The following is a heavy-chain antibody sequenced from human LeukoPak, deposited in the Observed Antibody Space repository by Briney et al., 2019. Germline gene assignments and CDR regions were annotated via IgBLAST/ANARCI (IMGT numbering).Heavy chain of an antibody. V-gene: IGHV4-4*07. J-gene: IGHJ4*02. CDR3: TKEGAAPGPDFDY. CDR1: GASIRNYY. Sequence: SETLSLTCTVSGASIRNYYWSWIRQPAGKGLEWIGRIVPSGSTNYNPSLKSRVTMSVDTSKNQFSLKLNSVTAADTAVYYCTKEGAAPGPDFDYWGQGTLVIVSS. CDR2: IVPSGST. D-gene: IGHD6-13*01.